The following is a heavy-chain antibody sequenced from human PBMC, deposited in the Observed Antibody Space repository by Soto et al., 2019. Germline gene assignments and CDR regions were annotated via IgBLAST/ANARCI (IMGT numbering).Heavy chain of an antibody. Sequence: QVQLVQSGAEVKKPGSSVKVSCKPSGGTFNGYIITWVRQAPGQGLAWKGGSIFTFNTANYAEKFQGRVTLSADQGTSTAYMELTSLTSADTAVVYCARGLVGEPGGFECWGQGNLVSVSS. CDR1: GGTFNGYI. CDR3: ARGLVGEPGGFEC. D-gene: IGHD3-16*01. V-gene: IGHV1-69*01. J-gene: IGHJ4*02. CDR2: SIFTFNTA.